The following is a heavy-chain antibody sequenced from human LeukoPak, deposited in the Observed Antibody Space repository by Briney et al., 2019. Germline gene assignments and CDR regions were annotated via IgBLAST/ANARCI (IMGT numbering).Heavy chain of an antibody. D-gene: IGHD3-22*01. CDR3: ARYDSSGYYFDY. CDR1: GYTFTSYY. J-gene: IGHJ4*02. CDR2: INPSGGST. Sequence: ASVKVSCKASGYTFTSYYMHWVRQAPGQGLGWMGIINPSGGSTSYAQKFQGRVTMTRDTSTSTVYMELSSLRSEDTAVYYCARYDSSGYYFDYWGQGTLVTVSS. V-gene: IGHV1-46*01.